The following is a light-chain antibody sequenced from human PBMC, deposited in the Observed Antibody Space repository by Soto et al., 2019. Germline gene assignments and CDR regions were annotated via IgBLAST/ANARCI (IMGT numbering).Light chain of an antibody. V-gene: IGKV1-5*03. CDR2: KAS. CDR3: PHYNSYSEA. J-gene: IGKJ1*01. Sequence: DIQMTQSPSTLSGSVGDRVTITCRASQTISSWLAWYQQKPGKAPKLLIYKASTLKSRVPSRFSGSGSGTEFTLTISSLQPDDFATYYCPHYNSYSEAFGQGTKVELK. CDR1: QTISSW.